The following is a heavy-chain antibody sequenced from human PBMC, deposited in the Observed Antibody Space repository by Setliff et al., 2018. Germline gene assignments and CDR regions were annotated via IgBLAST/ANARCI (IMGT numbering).Heavy chain of an antibody. Sequence: KASETLSLTCAVYGGSFSGYYWSWLRQPPGKGLEWIGEINHSGSTNYNPSLKSRVTISVDTSKNQFSLKLSSVTAADTAVYYCARGWGSGWSKEGAFDIWGQGTMVTVS. CDR3: ARGWGSGWSKEGAFDI. V-gene: IGHV4-34*01. J-gene: IGHJ3*02. CDR2: INHSGST. D-gene: IGHD6-19*01. CDR1: GGSFSGYY.